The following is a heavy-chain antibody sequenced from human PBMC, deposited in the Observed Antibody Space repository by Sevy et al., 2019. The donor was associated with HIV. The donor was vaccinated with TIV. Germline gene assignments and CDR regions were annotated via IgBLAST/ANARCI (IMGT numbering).Heavy chain of an antibody. Sequence: GGSLRLSCAASGFIFSDYTLHWVRQAPGTGLEWVAVISYYGSFTYYADSVEGRFTISRDNSKNTLFLQMNILGHEDTAVYYCARSQSSSWHYFDYWGQGTLVTVSS. CDR1: GFIFSDYT. CDR3: ARSQSSSWHYFDY. CDR2: ISYYGSFT. D-gene: IGHD6-13*01. V-gene: IGHV3-30*04. J-gene: IGHJ4*02.